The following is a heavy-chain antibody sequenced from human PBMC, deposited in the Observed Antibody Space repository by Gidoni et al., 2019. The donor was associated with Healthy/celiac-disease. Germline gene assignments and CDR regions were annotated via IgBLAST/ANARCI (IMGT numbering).Heavy chain of an antibody. V-gene: IGHV3-23*01. J-gene: IGHJ4*02. CDR3: AKWDFPVAGHFDY. Sequence: EVQMLESGGGLVQPGGSLRLSCEASGFTVSSYAMSWVRQDPGKGLELVSAISGSGGSPSSADSVAGRFTISRANSKTTLFLQMNSLRAEDTAVYYCAKWDFPVAGHFDYWGQGTLVTVSS. CDR2: ISGSGGSP. CDR1: GFTVSSYA. D-gene: IGHD6-19*01.